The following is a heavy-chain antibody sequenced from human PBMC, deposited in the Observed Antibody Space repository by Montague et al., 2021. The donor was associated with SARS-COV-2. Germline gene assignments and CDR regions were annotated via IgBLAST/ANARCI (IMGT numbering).Heavy chain of an antibody. D-gene: IGHD3-9*01. CDR1: GFTFSSYA. V-gene: IGHV3-23*01. J-gene: IGHJ4*02. CDR2: IRGIGGST. Sequence: SLRLSCAASGFTFSSYAMSWVRQAPGKGLEWVSGIRGIGGSTYYADSVQGRFTISRDNPKNTLYLQMNSLRAEDTAVYYCARLDIMTAYPYEYWGQGTLVTVSS. CDR3: ARLDIMTAYPYEY.